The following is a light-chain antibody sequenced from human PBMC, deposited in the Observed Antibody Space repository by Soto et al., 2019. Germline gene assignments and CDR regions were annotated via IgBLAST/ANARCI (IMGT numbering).Light chain of an antibody. CDR3: QQYEALWT. CDR1: QRINSW. V-gene: IGKV1-5*01. Sequence: DIQMTQSPSTLSASVGDRVTITCRASQRINSWLAWYQQKPGKAPNLLIYDASTLESGVPSRFSGSGSGTEFTLTITSLQPGYFATYYCQQYEALWTFGQGTKVDIK. J-gene: IGKJ1*01. CDR2: DAS.